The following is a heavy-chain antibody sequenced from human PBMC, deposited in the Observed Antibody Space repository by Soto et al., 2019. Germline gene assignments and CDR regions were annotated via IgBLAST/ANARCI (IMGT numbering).Heavy chain of an antibody. Sequence: EVQLLESGEALAQPGGSLRLSCAASGFTFSSYAMTWVRQAPGKGLEWVALINGGGDSAYYSDSVKGRFTISRDNFKNPRFLQMNNQKGEDPAVYSGARGANIDYWGQGTLVTVSS. CDR3: ARGANIDY. J-gene: IGHJ4*02. CDR1: GFTFSSYA. CDR2: INGGGDSA. V-gene: IGHV3-23*01.